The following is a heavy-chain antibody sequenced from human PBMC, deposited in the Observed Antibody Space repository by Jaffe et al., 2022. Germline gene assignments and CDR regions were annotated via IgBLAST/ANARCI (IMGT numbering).Heavy chain of an antibody. CDR3: AREGEDIVVVVAATNPGAFDI. D-gene: IGHD2-15*01. Sequence: QVQLVQSGAEVKKPGSSVKVSCKASGGTFSSYAISWVRQAPGQGLEWMGGIIPIFGTANYAQKFQGRVTITTDESTSTAYMELSSLRSEDTAVYYCAREGEDIVVVVAATNPGAFDIWGQGTMVTVSS. CDR2: IIPIFGTA. CDR1: GGTFSSYA. J-gene: IGHJ3*02. V-gene: IGHV1-69*05.